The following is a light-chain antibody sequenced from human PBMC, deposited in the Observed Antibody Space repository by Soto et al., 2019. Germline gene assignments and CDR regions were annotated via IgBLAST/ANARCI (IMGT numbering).Light chain of an antibody. V-gene: IGLV1-44*01. J-gene: IGLJ1*01. CDR2: SNN. CDR3: AAWDDSLNGSV. CDR1: ISNIGSNT. Sequence: QSLVTQPPSASGTPGQRFTISCSGSISNIGSNTVNWYQQLPGTAPKLLIYSNNQRPSGVPDRFSGSKSGTSASLGISGLQSEDEADYYCAAWDDSLNGSVFGTGTKVTVL.